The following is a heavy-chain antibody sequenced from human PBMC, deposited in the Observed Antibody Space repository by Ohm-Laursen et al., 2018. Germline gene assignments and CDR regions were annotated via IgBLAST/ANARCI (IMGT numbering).Heavy chain of an antibody. Sequence: SETLSLTCTVSGGSISRYYWSWIRQPPGKGLEWIGYMYYTGSTNYNPSLKSRVTISLDTSKNQFSVKLNSVTAADTAVYYCARGPDLYTYGAFDPWGQGTLVTVSS. J-gene: IGHJ5*02. CDR3: ARGPDLYTYGAFDP. CDR2: MYYTGST. CDR1: GGSISRYY. D-gene: IGHD3-16*01. V-gene: IGHV4-59*01.